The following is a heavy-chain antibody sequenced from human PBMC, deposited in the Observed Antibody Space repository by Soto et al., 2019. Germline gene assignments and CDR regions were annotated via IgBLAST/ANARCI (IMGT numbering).Heavy chain of an antibody. J-gene: IGHJ4*02. Sequence: EVQLVESGGGLGKPGGSLRLSCAASGFIFTRYSMNWVRQAPGKGLEWVSSISSTTNYIYYGDSMKGRFTISRDNAKNSLYLEMKSLRAEDTAVYYCARESEDLTSNFHYWGQGTLVTVSS. CDR1: GFIFTRYS. V-gene: IGHV3-21*06. CDR3: ARESEDLTSNFHY. CDR2: ISSTTNYI.